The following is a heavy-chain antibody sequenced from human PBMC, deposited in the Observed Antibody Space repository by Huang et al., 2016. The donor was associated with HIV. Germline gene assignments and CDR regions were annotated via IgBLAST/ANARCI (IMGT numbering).Heavy chain of an antibody. CDR3: AREFVIFGAPLWPAY. D-gene: IGHD2-21*01. Sequence: QVQLVQSGAEVKKPGASVKVSCKASGYSFTTYALHWVRQAPGHSLEWMGWINPGNGNTNYAQKFRGRVTITRDTSASTVYMEVSSLTFEDAAVYYCAREFVIFGAPLWPAYWGQGTLISVSS. J-gene: IGHJ4*02. CDR1: GYSFTTYA. V-gene: IGHV1-3*01. CDR2: INPGNGNT.